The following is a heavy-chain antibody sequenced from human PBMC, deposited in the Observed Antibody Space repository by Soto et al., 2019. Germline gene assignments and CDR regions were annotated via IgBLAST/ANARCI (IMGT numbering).Heavy chain of an antibody. J-gene: IGHJ4*02. D-gene: IGHD3-22*01. Sequence: GGSLRLSCSASGFTFGASALQWARQASGKGLEWLGRIGSRGETYATTYAASVKGRFTISRDDSKKTAYLQMNSLESEDSAVFYCAKVVGDGNDYYDFWGQGTLVTVSS. CDR1: GFTFGASA. V-gene: IGHV3-73*01. CDR2: IGSRGETYAT. CDR3: AKVVGDGNDYYDF.